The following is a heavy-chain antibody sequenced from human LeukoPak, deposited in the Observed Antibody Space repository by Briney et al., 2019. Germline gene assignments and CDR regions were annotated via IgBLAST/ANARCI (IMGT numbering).Heavy chain of an antibody. V-gene: IGHV3-23*01. J-gene: IGHJ4*02. CDR1: GFTFSSYA. CDR3: AKASRRVVPAAAFDY. D-gene: IGHD2-2*01. Sequence: GGSLRLSCAASGFTFSSYAMSWVRQAPGKGLEWVSAISGSGGSAYYADSVKGRFTISRDNSKNTLYLQMNSLRAEDTAVYYCAKASRRVVPAAAFDYWGQGTLVTVSS. CDR2: ISGSGGSA.